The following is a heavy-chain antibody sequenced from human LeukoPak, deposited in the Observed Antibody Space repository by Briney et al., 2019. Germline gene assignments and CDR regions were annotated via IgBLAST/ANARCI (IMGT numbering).Heavy chain of an antibody. CDR3: ARDSRTVSDAFDI. Sequence: PGGSLRLSCAASGFTFSSYVMHWVRQAPGKGLEWVAIISYDGSNEYYADSVKGRFTISRDNSKNTLYLQMNSLRAADTAVYYCARDSRTVSDAFDIWGQGTMVTVSS. CDR1: GFTFSSYV. D-gene: IGHD4-17*01. V-gene: IGHV3-30*04. CDR2: ISYDGSNE. J-gene: IGHJ3*02.